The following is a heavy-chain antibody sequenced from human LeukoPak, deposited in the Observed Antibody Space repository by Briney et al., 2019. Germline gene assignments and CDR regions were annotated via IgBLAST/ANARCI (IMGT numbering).Heavy chain of an antibody. CDR3: ARVGAWIQVGYFDY. Sequence: SETLSLTCAVYGGSFSGYYWSWLRQPPGKGLEWIGEINHSGSTSYNPSLKSRVTISVDTSKNQFSLQLSSVTATDTAGYYCARVGAWIQVGYFDYWGQGTLVTVSS. CDR2: INHSGST. D-gene: IGHD5-18*01. CDR1: GGSFSGYY. V-gene: IGHV4-34*01. J-gene: IGHJ4*02.